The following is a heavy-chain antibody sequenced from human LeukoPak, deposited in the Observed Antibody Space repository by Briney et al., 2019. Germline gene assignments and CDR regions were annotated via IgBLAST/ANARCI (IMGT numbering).Heavy chain of an antibody. D-gene: IGHD2-2*01. J-gene: IGHJ5*02. V-gene: IGHV1-8*01. Sequence: RASVKVSCKASGYTFTSYDINWVRQATGQGLEWMGWMNPNSGNTGYAQKFQGRVTMTRNTSISTAYMELSRLRSEDTAVYYCARAYKPKYQLLSFDPWGQGTLVTVSS. CDR3: ARAYKPKYQLLSFDP. CDR1: GYTFTSYD. CDR2: MNPNSGNT.